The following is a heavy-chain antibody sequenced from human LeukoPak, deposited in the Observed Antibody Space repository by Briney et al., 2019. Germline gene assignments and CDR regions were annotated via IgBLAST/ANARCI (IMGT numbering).Heavy chain of an antibody. CDR3: ARDTGSSFDY. CDR1: GGSISSGDYY. D-gene: IGHD2-2*01. J-gene: IGHJ4*02. CDR2: ISYSGST. V-gene: IGHV4-30-4*08. Sequence: SETLSLTCTVSGGSISSGDYYWSWIRQPPGKGLEWIGYISYSGSTYYNPSFKSRVTISVDTSKNQFSLKLSSVTAADTAVYYCARDTGSSFDYWGQGTLVTVSS.